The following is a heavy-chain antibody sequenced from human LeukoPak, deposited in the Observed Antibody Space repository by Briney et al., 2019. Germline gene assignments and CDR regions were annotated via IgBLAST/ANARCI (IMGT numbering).Heavy chain of an antibody. Sequence: ASVKVSCTASGGTFSSYAISWVRQAPGQGLEWMGGIIPIFGTANYAQKFQGRVTITADESTSTAYMELSSLRSEDTAVYYCARDLGATDDYWGQGTLVTVSS. V-gene: IGHV1-69*13. CDR3: ARDLGATDDY. CDR2: IIPIFGTA. J-gene: IGHJ4*02. CDR1: GGTFSSYA. D-gene: IGHD1-26*01.